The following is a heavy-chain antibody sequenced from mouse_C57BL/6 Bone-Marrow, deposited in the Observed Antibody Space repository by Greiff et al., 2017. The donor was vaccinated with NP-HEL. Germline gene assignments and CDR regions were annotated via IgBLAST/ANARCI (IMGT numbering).Heavy chain of an antibody. Sequence: VQLQQSGAELARPGASVKLSCKASGYTFTSYGLSWVKQRPGQGLEWIGEIYPRSGNTYYNEKFKGKATLTADKSSSTAYMELRSLTSEDSAVYFCARDEFSYYVGAYWGQGTLVTVSA. CDR3: ARDEFSYYVGAY. J-gene: IGHJ3*01. CDR2: IYPRSGNT. D-gene: IGHD2-10*01. CDR1: GYTFTSYG. V-gene: IGHV1-81*01.